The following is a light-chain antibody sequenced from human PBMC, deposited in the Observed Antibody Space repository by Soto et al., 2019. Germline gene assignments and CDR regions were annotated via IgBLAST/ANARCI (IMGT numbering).Light chain of an antibody. J-gene: IGKJ3*01. CDR1: QSISDA. CDR2: KAS. V-gene: IGKV1-5*03. CDR3: QQSKSYPFT. Sequence: DIQMTQSPSTLSSFAGDRVTITCRASQSISDALAWYQQKPGKAPKLLIYKASSLESGVPSRFSGTGSGTEFTLTISSLQPDDLATNYCQQSKSYPFTFGPGTKVYIK.